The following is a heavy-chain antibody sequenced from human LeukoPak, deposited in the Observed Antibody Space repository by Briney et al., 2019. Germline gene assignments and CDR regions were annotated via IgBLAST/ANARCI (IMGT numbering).Heavy chain of an antibody. J-gene: IGHJ5*02. D-gene: IGHD3-3*01. V-gene: IGHV3-23*01. Sequence: AGGSLRLSCAASGFTFSSYAMSWVRQAPGKGLEWVSAISGSGGSTYYADSVKGRFTISRDNSKNTLYLQMNSLRAEDTAVYYCAKPSYYDFWSASLGWFDPWGQGTLVTVSS. CDR1: GFTFSSYA. CDR2: ISGSGGST. CDR3: AKPSYYDFWSASLGWFDP.